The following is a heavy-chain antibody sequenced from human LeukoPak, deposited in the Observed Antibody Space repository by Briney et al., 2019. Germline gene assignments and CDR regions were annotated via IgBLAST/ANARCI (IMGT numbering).Heavy chain of an antibody. J-gene: IGHJ4*02. CDR1: GGTFSSYA. CDR2: IIPIFGTA. D-gene: IGHD3-9*01. CDR3: ARDRFPYYDILTGYYNFDY. Sequence: GASVKVSCKASGGTFSSYAISWVRQAPGQGLEWMGGIIPIFGTANYAQKFQGRVTITADKSTSTAYMELSSLRSEDTAVYYYARDRFPYYDILTGYYNFDYWGQGTLVTVSS. V-gene: IGHV1-69*06.